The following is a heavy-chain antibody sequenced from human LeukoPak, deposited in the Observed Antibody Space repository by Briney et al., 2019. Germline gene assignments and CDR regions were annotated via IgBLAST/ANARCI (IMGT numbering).Heavy chain of an antibody. CDR1: GGSISSYY. CDR3: AREVSPSDHYYYYGVDV. V-gene: IGHV4-59*01. Sequence: PSETLSLTCTVSGGSISSYYWSWIRQPPGKGLERIGYIYYSGSTNYNPSLKSRVTISVDTSKNQFSLNLSSVTAADTAVYYCAREVSPSDHYYYYGVDVWGRGTTVTVSS. J-gene: IGHJ6*02. D-gene: IGHD5/OR15-5a*01. CDR2: IYYSGST.